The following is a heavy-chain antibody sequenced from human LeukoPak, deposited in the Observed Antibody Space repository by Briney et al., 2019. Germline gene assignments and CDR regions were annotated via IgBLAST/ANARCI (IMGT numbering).Heavy chain of an antibody. D-gene: IGHD6-13*01. CDR2: IYYSGST. J-gene: IGHJ6*03. CDR3: ARLYARNSSSWYRGGYYYYYMDV. CDR1: GGSISSYY. V-gene: IGHV4-59*12. Sequence: SETLSLTCTVSGGSISSYYWSWIRQPPGKGMEWIWYIYYSGSTNYNPSLKSRVTISVDTSKNQFSLKLSSVTAADTAVYYCARLYARNSSSWYRGGYYYYYMDVWGKGTTVTISS.